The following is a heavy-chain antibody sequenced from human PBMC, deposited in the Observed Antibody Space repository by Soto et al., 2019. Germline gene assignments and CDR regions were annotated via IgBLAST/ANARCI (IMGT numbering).Heavy chain of an antibody. D-gene: IGHD6-25*01. V-gene: IGHV3-7*03. Sequence: GGSLRLSCAASGFTFSTFWMNWVRQAPGKGLEWVANRNQYGSEIYYVDSVAGRFTISTDNAKTSLFLQMNGLRAEDTAVYYCAPSLGFGCSPFSGSIYWGKGTLVTVS. CDR2: RNQYGSEI. CDR3: APSLGFGCSPFSGSIY. J-gene: IGHJ4*02. CDR1: GFTFSTFW.